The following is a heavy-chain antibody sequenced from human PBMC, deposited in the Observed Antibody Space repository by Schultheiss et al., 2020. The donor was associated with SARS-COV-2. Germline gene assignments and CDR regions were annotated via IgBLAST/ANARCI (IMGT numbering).Heavy chain of an antibody. J-gene: IGHJ6*02. Sequence: SETLSLTCAVSGGSISSSNWWSWVRQPPGKGLEWIGEINHSGSTNYNPSLKSRVTISVDKSKNRFSLKLSSVTAADTAVYYCASQGTQYYYYYGMDVWGQGTTVTVSS. CDR3: ASQGTQYYYYYGMDV. CDR2: INHSGST. CDR1: GGSISSSNW. D-gene: IGHD1-1*01. V-gene: IGHV4-4*02.